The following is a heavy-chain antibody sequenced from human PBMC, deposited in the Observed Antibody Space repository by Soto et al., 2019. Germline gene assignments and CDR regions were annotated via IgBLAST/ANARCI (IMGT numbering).Heavy chain of an antibody. CDR1: GGTFSSYA. V-gene: IGHV1-69*13. D-gene: IGHD2-2*01. CDR2: IIPIFGTA. J-gene: IGHJ6*02. Sequence: ASVKVSCKASGGTFSSYAISWVRQAPGQGLEWMGGIIPIFGTANYAQKFQGRVTITADESTSTAYMELSSLGSEDTAVYYCAREIPAAYISPASARDYYYYGMDVWGQGTTVTVSS. CDR3: AREIPAAYISPASARDYYYYGMDV.